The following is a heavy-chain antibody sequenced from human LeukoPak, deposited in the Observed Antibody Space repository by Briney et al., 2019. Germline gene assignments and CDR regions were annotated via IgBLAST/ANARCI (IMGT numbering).Heavy chain of an antibody. CDR1: GGSISSYY. Sequence: SETLSLTCTVSGGSISSYYWSWIRQPPGKGLEWIGYIYTSGSTNYNPSLKSRVTISVDTSKNQFSLKLSSVTAADTAVYYCARLRWLSAGDVWGKGTTVTVSS. J-gene: IGHJ6*04. D-gene: IGHD3-9*01. CDR2: IYTSGST. V-gene: IGHV4-4*09. CDR3: ARLRWLSAGDV.